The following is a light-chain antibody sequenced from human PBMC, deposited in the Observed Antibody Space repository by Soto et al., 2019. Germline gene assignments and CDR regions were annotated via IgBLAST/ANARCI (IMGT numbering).Light chain of an antibody. J-gene: IGKJ2*01. CDR1: QSVSGS. V-gene: IGKV3-11*01. CDR3: QQYHDSPMNT. Sequence: EIVLTQSPAILSLSPGEKATLSCRASQSVSGSLGWYQQKPGQAPRLIIYDASVRATGIPARFSGSGSGTDFTLTISRLEPDDSAVYYCQQYHDSPMNTFGQGTKLQIK. CDR2: DAS.